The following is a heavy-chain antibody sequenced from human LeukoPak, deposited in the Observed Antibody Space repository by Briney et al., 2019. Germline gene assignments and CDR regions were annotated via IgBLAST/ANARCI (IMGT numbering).Heavy chain of an antibody. CDR2: INPNSGGT. V-gene: IGHV1-2*04. Sequence: ASVKVSCKASGYTFTGYYMHWVRQAPGQGLEWMGWINPNSGGTNYAQKFQGWVTMTRDTSISTAYMELSRLRSDDTAVYYWARGDSSSWGWFDPWGQGTLVTVSS. J-gene: IGHJ5*02. CDR1: GYTFTGYY. D-gene: IGHD6-13*01. CDR3: ARGDSSSWGWFDP.